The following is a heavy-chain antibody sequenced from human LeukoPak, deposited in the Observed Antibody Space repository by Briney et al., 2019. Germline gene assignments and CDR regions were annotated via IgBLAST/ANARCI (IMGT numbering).Heavy chain of an antibody. CDR2: MNPNSGNT. Sequence: ASVKVSCKASGYTFTSYDINWVRQATGHGLEWMGWMNPNSGNTGYAQKFQGRVTMTRNTSISTAYMELSSLRSEDTAVYYCARNGDYDFWSGYYWSIKNWFDPWGQGTLVTVSS. V-gene: IGHV1-8*01. J-gene: IGHJ5*02. CDR3: ARNGDYDFWSGYYWSIKNWFDP. CDR1: GYTFTSYD. D-gene: IGHD3-3*01.